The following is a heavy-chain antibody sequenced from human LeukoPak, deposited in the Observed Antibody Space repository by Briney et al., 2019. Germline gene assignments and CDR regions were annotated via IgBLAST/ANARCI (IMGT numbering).Heavy chain of an antibody. Sequence: GGSLRFSCAASGFAFSSCGIHWVRQAPGKGLEWVALISEDGSIKFYADSVKGRFTISGDNSKNTLYLQMNSLRAEDTAVYYCAKEVGARDAFDIWGQGTLVTVSP. CDR2: ISEDGSIK. V-gene: IGHV3-30*18. J-gene: IGHJ3*02. CDR3: AKEVGARDAFDI. CDR1: GFAFSSCG. D-gene: IGHD1-26*01.